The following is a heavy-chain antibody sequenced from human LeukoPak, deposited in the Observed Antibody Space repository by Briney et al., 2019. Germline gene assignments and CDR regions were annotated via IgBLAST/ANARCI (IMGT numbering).Heavy chain of an antibody. CDR2: ISSSGSTI. J-gene: IGHJ4*02. V-gene: IGHV3-48*03. CDR3: ARERRDGYTSLFDY. CDR1: GFTFSSYE. D-gene: IGHD5-24*01. Sequence: GXSLRLSCAASGFTFSSYETNWVRQAPGKRLEWVSYISSSGSTIYYADSVKGRFTISRDNAKNSLYLQMNSLRAEDTAVYYCARERRDGYTSLFDYWGQGTLVTVSS.